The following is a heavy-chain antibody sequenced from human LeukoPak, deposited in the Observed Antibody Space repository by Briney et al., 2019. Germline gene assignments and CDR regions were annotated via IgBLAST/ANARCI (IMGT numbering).Heavy chain of an antibody. CDR3: ARDFRVTMVDY. Sequence: SETLSLTCTVSGASITSSGYYWGWIRQPPGKGLEWIGTIYHSGSTYYNPSLKSRVTISVDTSKNQFSLRLSSVTAADTAVYYCARDFRVTMVDYWGQGALVTVSS. CDR2: IYHSGST. J-gene: IGHJ4*02. CDR1: GASITSSGYY. V-gene: IGHV4-39*07. D-gene: IGHD4/OR15-4a*01.